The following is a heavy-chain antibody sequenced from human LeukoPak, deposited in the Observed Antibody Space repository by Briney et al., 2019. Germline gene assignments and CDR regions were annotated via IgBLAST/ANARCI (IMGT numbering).Heavy chain of an antibody. J-gene: IGHJ5*02. CDR2: IYYSGST. Sequence: PSETLSLTCTVSGGSISSSSYYWGWIRQPPGKGLEWIGSIYYSGSTYYNPSLKSRVTISVDTSKNQFSLKLSSVTAADTAVYYCARDRLVGATPNWFDPWGQGTLVTVSS. V-gene: IGHV4-39*07. D-gene: IGHD1-26*01. CDR3: ARDRLVGATPNWFDP. CDR1: GGSISSSSYY.